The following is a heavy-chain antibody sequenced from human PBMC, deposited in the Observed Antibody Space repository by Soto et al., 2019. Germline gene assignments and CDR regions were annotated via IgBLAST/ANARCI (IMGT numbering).Heavy chain of an antibody. D-gene: IGHD6-19*01. CDR3: ARDYSRAWYGWFDP. CDR1: GFCFSDYY. J-gene: IGHJ5*02. V-gene: IGHV3-11*06. Sequence: TGGSLRLSCAASGFCFSDYYMIWIRQAPGKGLEWVSYISSSSSYTDYADSVKGRFTISRDNAKKSLYLRMNSLRAEDTTVYYCARDYSRAWYGWFDPWGQGTLVTVSS. CDR2: ISSSSSYT.